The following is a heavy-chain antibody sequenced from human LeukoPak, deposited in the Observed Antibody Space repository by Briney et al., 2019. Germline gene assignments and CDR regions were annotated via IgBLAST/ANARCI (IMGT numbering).Heavy chain of an antibody. V-gene: IGHV4-59*01. D-gene: IGHD3-10*01. CDR2: IYCSGST. CDR3: ARGGITMVRGVPYYYYYYMDV. CDR1: GGSISSYY. J-gene: IGHJ6*03. Sequence: SETLSLTCTVSGGSISSYYWSWIRQPPGKGLEWIGYIYCSGSTNYNPSLKSRVTISVDTSKNQFSLKLSSVTAADTAVYYCARGGITMVRGVPYYYYYYMDVWGKGTTVTVSS.